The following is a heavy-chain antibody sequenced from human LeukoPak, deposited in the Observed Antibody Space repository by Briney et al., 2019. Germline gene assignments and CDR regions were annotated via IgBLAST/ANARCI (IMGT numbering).Heavy chain of an antibody. J-gene: IGHJ4*02. V-gene: IGHV3-21*01. D-gene: IGHD3-10*02. CDR1: VFTFTNYA. CDR2: IGPGPSHT. Sequence: GGSLRLSCAASVFTFTNYAMSWVRQAPGKGLEWLSYIGPGPSHTYYADSVRGRFVISRDDAKSSLYLQMSSLRAEDTAVYYCARDYVTMAPDYGGLGTLVTVSS. CDR3: ARDYVTMAPDY.